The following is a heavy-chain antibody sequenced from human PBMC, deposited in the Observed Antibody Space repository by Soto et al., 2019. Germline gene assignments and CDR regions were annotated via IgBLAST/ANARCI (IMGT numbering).Heavy chain of an antibody. CDR2: ISYDGSNK. D-gene: IGHD4-17*01. CDR3: AIGFDYGDYGGSFDY. J-gene: IGHJ4*02. Sequence: QVQLVESGGGVVQPGRSLRLSCAASGFTFSSYAMHWVRQAPGKGLEWVAVISYDGSNKYYADSVKGRFTISRDNSKNTLYLQMNSLRAEDTAVYYCAIGFDYGDYGGSFDYWGQGTLVTVSS. V-gene: IGHV3-30-3*01. CDR1: GFTFSSYA.